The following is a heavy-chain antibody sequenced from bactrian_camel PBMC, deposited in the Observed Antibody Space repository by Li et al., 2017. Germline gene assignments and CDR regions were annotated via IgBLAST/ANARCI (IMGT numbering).Heavy chain of an antibody. CDR2: IDSFGGDT. V-gene: IGHV3S1*01. D-gene: IGHD2*01. Sequence: HVQLVESGGGSVQAGGSLCLSCTASGFTFSDWWMYWVRQVPGKEFEWVSSIDSFGGDTRYADSVKGRFTFSRDNAKNTVYLQMNSLKSEDTAVYYCVRDLSGVWSFEYWGQGPRSPSP. J-gene: IGHJ4*01. CDR3: VRDLSGVWSFEY. CDR1: GFTFSDWW.